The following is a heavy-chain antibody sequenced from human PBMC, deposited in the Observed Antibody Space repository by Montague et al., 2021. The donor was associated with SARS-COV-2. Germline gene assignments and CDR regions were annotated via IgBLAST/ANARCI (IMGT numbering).Heavy chain of an antibody. J-gene: IGHJ4*02. Sequence: SETLSLTCAVSGAFIGSGNWWSWVRQPPGKGLEWIGEILHSGAASYNPPLKSRPTISMDKSKNEFSLKLNSVTAADTAMYYCARDFVAAVPDRFDSWGQGVLVTVSS. D-gene: IGHD6-13*01. V-gene: IGHV4/OR15-8*02. CDR2: ILHSGAA. CDR1: GAFIGSGNW. CDR3: ARDFVAAVPDRFDS.